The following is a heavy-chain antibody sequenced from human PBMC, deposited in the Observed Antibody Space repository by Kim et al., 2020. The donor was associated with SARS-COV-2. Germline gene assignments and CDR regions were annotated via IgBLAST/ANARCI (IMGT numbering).Heavy chain of an antibody. J-gene: IGHJ3*02. D-gene: IGHD3-22*01. Sequence: ASVKVSCKVSGYTLTELSMHWVRQAPGKGLEWMGGFDPEDGETIYAQKFQGRVTMTEDTSTDTAYMELSSLRSEDTAVYYCATATGLAYDSPAFDIWGQGTMVTVSS. CDR1: GYTLTELS. CDR3: ATATGLAYDSPAFDI. V-gene: IGHV1-24*01. CDR2: FDPEDGET.